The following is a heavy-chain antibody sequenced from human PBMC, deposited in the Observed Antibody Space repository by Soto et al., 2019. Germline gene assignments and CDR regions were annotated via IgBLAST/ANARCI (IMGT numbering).Heavy chain of an antibody. D-gene: IGHD2-2*01. CDR3: ARAIPSIVVVPAALDY. Sequence: GGSLRLSCAASGFTFSSYGMHWVRQAPGKGLEWVAVIWYDGSNKYYADSVKGRFTISRDNSKNTLYLRMNSLRAEDTAVYYFARAIPSIVVVPAALDYGGQGTRVTSPQ. CDR2: IWYDGSNK. CDR1: GFTFSSYG. J-gene: IGHJ4*02. V-gene: IGHV3-33*01.